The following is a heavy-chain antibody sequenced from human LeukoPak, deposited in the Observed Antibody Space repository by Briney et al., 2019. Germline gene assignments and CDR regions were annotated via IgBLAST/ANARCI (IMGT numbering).Heavy chain of an antibody. Sequence: GGSLRLSCAASGFTFSGSAMHWVRQASGKGLEWVGRIRSKANSYATAYAASAKGRFTISRDDSKNTAYLQMNSLKTEDTAVYYCTSRPVGYGGKSAFDIWGQGTMVTVSS. D-gene: IGHD1-26*01. CDR1: GFTFSGSA. V-gene: IGHV3-73*01. CDR3: TSRPVGYGGKSAFDI. CDR2: IRSKANSYAT. J-gene: IGHJ3*02.